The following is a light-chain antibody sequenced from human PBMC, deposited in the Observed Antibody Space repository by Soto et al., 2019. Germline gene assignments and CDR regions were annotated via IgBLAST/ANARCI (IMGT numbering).Light chain of an antibody. J-gene: IGKJ1*01. CDR2: GAS. CDR1: QSVSSTY. Sequence: EIVLTQSPGTLSLSPGERGTLSCRASQSVSSTYLAWYQQKPRPAPRLLIYGASSRTTGIPDRFSGSGSGTDFTLTISRLEPEDFAVYYCQQYGSSPGTFGQGTKVEIK. V-gene: IGKV3-20*01. CDR3: QQYGSSPGT.